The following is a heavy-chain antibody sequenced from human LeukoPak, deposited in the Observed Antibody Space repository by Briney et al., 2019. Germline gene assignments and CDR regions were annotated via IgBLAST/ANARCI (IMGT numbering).Heavy chain of an antibody. V-gene: IGHV4-34*01. D-gene: IGHD6-13*01. CDR3: ACSSWYGYEYFQR. CDR2: INHSGST. Sequence: SETLYLTCAVYGGSFSVYYWSGIRQPPGKGLEWIEEINHSGSTNYNPSLKSRVTISVDTSKNQFSLKLSSVTAADTAVYYCACSSWYGYEYFQRWGQGTLVTVPS. CDR1: GGSFSVYY. J-gene: IGHJ1*01.